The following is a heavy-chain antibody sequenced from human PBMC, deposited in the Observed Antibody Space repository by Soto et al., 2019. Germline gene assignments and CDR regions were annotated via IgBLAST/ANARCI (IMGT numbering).Heavy chain of an antibody. CDR3: ARDERWLQLAQKYYYYGMDV. D-gene: IGHD5-12*01. Sequence: GGSLRLSCAASGFTFSSYSMNWVRQAPGKGLEWVSYISSSSSTIYYADSVKGRFTISRDNAKNSLYLQMNSLRDEDTAVYYCARDERWLQLAQKYYYYGMDVWGQGTTVTVSS. CDR2: ISSSSSTI. V-gene: IGHV3-48*02. CDR1: GFTFSSYS. J-gene: IGHJ6*02.